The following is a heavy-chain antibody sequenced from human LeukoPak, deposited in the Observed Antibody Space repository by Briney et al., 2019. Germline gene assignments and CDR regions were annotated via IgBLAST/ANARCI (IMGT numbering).Heavy chain of an antibody. D-gene: IGHD6-13*01. Sequence: PSETLSLTCTVSGGSISSYYWSWIQQPPGKGLEWIGYIYYSGSTNYNPSLKSRVTISVDTSKSQFSLKLSSVTAADTAVYYCARLRDVNGDSNSWFPYYFDYWGQGTLFTVSS. CDR2: IYYSGST. J-gene: IGHJ4*02. CDR1: GGSISSYY. V-gene: IGHV4-59*08. CDR3: ARLRDVNGDSNSWFPYYFDY.